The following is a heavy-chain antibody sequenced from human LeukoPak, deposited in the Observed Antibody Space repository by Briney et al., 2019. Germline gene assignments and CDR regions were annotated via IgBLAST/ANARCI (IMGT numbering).Heavy chain of an antibody. CDR3: ARHVSMVRGVITSFDY. D-gene: IGHD3-10*01. Sequence: GESLKISCKGSGYSFTSYWIGWVRQMPGKGLEWMGIIYPGGSDTRYSPSFQGQVTISADKSISTAYLQWSSLKASDTAMYYCARHVSMVRGVITSFDYWGQGTLVTVSS. J-gene: IGHJ4*02. V-gene: IGHV5-51*01. CDR2: IYPGGSDT. CDR1: GYSFTSYW.